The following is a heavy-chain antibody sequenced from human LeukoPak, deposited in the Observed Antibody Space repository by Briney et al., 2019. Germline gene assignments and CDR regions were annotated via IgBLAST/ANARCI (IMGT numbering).Heavy chain of an antibody. Sequence: PGGSLRLSCAASGFTFSSYAMSWVRQAPGKGLEWASAISGSGGSTYYADSVKGRFTISRDNSKDTLYLQMNSLRAEDTAVYYCAKDLEDTAVGFDYWGQGTLVTVSS. CDR2: ISGSGGST. D-gene: IGHD5-18*01. J-gene: IGHJ4*02. CDR3: AKDLEDTAVGFDY. V-gene: IGHV3-23*01. CDR1: GFTFSSYA.